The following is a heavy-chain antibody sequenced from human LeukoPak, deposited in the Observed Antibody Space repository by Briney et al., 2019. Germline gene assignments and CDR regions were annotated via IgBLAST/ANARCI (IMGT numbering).Heavy chain of an antibody. Sequence: GGSLRLSCAASGFTFSSYAMSWVRQAPGKGLEWVSAISGSGGSTYYADSVKGRLTISRDNSKNTLYLQMNSLRAEDTAVYYCAKVYDSSGYYYSRAFDIWGQGTMVTVSS. CDR3: AKVYDSSGYYYSRAFDI. CDR2: ISGSGGST. D-gene: IGHD3-22*01. V-gene: IGHV3-23*01. CDR1: GFTFSSYA. J-gene: IGHJ3*02.